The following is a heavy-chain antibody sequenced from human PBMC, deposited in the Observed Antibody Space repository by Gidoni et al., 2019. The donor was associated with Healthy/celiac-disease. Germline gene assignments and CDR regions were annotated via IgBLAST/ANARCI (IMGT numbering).Heavy chain of an antibody. CDR3: ARLMGVRLLKDDYYGMDV. CDR1: GGTFSSYT. CDR2: IIPILGIA. V-gene: IGHV1-69*02. D-gene: IGHD3-3*01. Sequence: QVQLVQSGAEVKKPGSSVKVSCKASGGTFSSYTISWVRQAPGQGLEWMGRIIPILGIANYAQKCQGRVTITADKATSTAYMELSSLRSEDTAVYDCARLMGVRLLKDDYYGMDVWGQGTTVTVSS. J-gene: IGHJ6*02.